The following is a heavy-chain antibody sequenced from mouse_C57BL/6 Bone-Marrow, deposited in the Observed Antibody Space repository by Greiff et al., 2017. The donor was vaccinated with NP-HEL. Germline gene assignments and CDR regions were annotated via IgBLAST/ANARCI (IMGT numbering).Heavy chain of an antibody. V-gene: IGHV5-6*01. J-gene: IGHJ2*01. D-gene: IGHD1-1*01. CDR2: ISSGGSYT. CDR3: ARAFITTADY. CDR1: GFTFSSYG. Sequence: EVQLVESGGDLVKPGGSLKLSCAASGFTFSSYGMSWVRQTPDKRLEWVATISSGGSYTYYPDSVKGRFTISRDNAKNTLYLQMSSLKSEDTAMYYCARAFITTADYWGQGTTLTVSS.